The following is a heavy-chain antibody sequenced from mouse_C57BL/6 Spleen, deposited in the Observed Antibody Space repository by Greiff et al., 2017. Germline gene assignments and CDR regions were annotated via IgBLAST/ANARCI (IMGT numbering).Heavy chain of an antibody. CDR1: GYTFTSYW. CDR3: ARLGIYYGSSSYYFDY. J-gene: IGHJ2*01. D-gene: IGHD1-1*01. CDR2: IHPNSGST. Sequence: QVQLQQPGAELVKPGASVKLSCKASGYTFTSYWMHWVKQRPGQGLEWIGMIHPNSGSTNYNEKFKSKATLTVDKSSSTADMQLSSLTSEDSAVYYCARLGIYYGSSSYYFDYWGQGTTLTVSS. V-gene: IGHV1-64*01.